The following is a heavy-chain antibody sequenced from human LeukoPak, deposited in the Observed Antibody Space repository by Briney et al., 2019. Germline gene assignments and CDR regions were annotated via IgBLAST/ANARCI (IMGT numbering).Heavy chain of an antibody. J-gene: IGHJ4*02. Sequence: SETLSLTCTVSGGSISDHYWSWIRQPPGKGLEWIGYIYYSGSTNYNPSLKSRVTISVDTSKNQFSLKLSSVTAADTAVYYCATTGTGYSSGWYGPSLDYWGQGTLVTVSS. CDR3: ATTGTGYSSGWYGPSLDY. CDR2: IYYSGST. D-gene: IGHD6-19*01. CDR1: GGSISDHY. V-gene: IGHV4-59*11.